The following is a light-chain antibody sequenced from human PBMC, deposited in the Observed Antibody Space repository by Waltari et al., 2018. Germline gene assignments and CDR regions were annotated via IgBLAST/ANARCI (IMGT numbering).Light chain of an antibody. CDR3: QQKESHPLT. V-gene: IGKV1-17*03. CDR1: QTINSN. Sequence: DIQMTQSPSSLSASVGDRVTITCRASQTINSNLAWYQQRPGKVPKFLIYAASSLENWVPSRFSGSGSGTEFTVTISSLQPEDFATYDCQQKESHPLTFGGGTKVEIK. CDR2: AAS. J-gene: IGKJ4*01.